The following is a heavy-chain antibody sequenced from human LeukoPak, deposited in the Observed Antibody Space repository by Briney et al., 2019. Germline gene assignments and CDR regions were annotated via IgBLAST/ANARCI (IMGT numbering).Heavy chain of an antibody. J-gene: IGHJ6*03. CDR2: INPNSGGT. CDR1: GYTFTGYY. D-gene: IGHD3-22*01. V-gene: IGHV1-2*06. CDR3: ARRALGDYYDSSGYYQETYYYYYMDV. Sequence: ASVKVSCKASGYTFTGYYTHWVRQAPGQGLEWMGRINPNSGGTNYAQKFQGRVTMTRDTSTSTVYMELSSLRSEDTAVYYCARRALGDYYDSSGYYQETYYYYYMDVWGKGTTVTVSS.